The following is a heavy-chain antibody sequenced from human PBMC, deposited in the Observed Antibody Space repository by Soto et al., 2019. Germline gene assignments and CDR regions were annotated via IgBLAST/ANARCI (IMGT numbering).Heavy chain of an antibody. J-gene: IGHJ5*02. CDR2: IYWDDDN. CDR1: GFSLTNNGEA. Sequence: QITLKESGPTLVKPTQTLTLTCTFSGFSLTNNGEAVGWFRQSPGKALEWLVLIYWDDDNRYNPTLRTRLSTTKDTSKNQWVLTLTNMDPVDTATYYCARYVATSPAGWFEPWGQGIPVTVSS. D-gene: IGHD3-10*02. V-gene: IGHV2-5*02. CDR3: ARYVATSPAGWFEP.